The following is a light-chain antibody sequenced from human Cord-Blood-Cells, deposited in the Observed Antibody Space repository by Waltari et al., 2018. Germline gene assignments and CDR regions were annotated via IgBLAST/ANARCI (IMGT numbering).Light chain of an antibody. CDR1: SGINVGTYR. V-gene: IGLV5-45*01. Sequence: QAVLTQPASISASPGASASLTCTLRSGINVGTYRIYCYQQKPGSPPQYLLRYKSDSDKQQGSGVPARFSGSKDASANAGILLISGLQAEDEADYCCMIWHSSAYVFGTGTKVTVL. CDR3: MIWHSSAYV. CDR2: YKSDSDK. J-gene: IGLJ1*01.